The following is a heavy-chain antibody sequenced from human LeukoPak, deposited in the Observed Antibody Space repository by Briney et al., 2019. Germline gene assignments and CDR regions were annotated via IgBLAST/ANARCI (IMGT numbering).Heavy chain of an antibody. V-gene: IGHV4-39*07. J-gene: IGHJ6*03. Sequence: SETLSLTCTVSGGSISSSSYYWGWIRQPPGKGLEWIGSIYYSGSTYYNPSLKSRVTISVDTSKNQFSLKLSSVTAADTAVYYCARAPRTVTQPDYYYMDVWGKGTTVTVSS. CDR2: IYYSGST. D-gene: IGHD4-11*01. CDR1: GGSISSSSYY. CDR3: ARAPRTVTQPDYYYMDV.